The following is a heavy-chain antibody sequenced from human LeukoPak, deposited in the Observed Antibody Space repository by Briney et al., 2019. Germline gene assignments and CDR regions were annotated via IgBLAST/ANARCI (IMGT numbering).Heavy chain of an antibody. CDR1: GFTFSSYG. Sequence: GGSLRLSCAASGFTFSSYGMHWVRQAPGKGLEWVALIQYDGSEKYYGDSVKGRFIISRDNSKSTLYLQMTSLRPEDTAVYYCAKEPRLGSSGWPGNFQHWGQGTLVTVSS. V-gene: IGHV3-30*02. J-gene: IGHJ1*01. CDR3: AKEPRLGSSGWPGNFQH. D-gene: IGHD6-19*01. CDR2: IQYDGSEK.